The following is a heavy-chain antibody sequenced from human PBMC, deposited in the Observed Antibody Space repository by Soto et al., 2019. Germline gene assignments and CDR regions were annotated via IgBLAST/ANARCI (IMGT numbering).Heavy chain of an antibody. J-gene: IGHJ6*02. CDR1: SGSISTDYW. D-gene: IGHD3-22*01. CDR2: VHRSGTT. CDR3: ARLLYYDSSGYYYYYYGMDV. Sequence: PSETLSLTCAVSSGSISTDYWWSWVRQPPGKGLEWIGEVHRSGTTNYIQSLKSRVTMSVDKSGNQFSLKLSSVTAADTAVYYCARLLYYDSSGYYYYYYGMDVWGQGTTVTVSS. V-gene: IGHV4-4*02.